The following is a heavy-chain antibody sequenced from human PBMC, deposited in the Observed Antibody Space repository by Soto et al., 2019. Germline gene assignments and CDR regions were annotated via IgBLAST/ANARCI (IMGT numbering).Heavy chain of an antibody. Sequence: GGSLRLSCAASGFTFSSYWMSWVRQAPGKGLEWVANIKQDGSEKYYVDSVKGRFTISRDNAKNSLYLQMNSLRAEDTAVYYCARLAFYCSSTSCYDYYYMDVWGKGTTVTVSS. D-gene: IGHD2-2*01. CDR3: ARLAFYCSSTSCYDYYYMDV. J-gene: IGHJ6*03. CDR1: GFTFSSYW. CDR2: IKQDGSEK. V-gene: IGHV3-7*01.